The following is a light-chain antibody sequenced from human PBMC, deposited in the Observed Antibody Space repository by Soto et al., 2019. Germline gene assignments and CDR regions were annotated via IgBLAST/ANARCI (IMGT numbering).Light chain of an antibody. CDR3: QQYGSVPLT. J-gene: IGKJ4*01. V-gene: IGKV3-20*01. CDR2: GAS. Sequence: EIVLTQSPGTLSLSPGERATLSCRASQSVSTSYLAWYQQKPGQAPRLLIYGASSRATGIPDRFSGSGSGAAFTLTISRLEPEDFAVYYCQQYGSVPLTFGGGTKGEIK. CDR1: QSVSTSY.